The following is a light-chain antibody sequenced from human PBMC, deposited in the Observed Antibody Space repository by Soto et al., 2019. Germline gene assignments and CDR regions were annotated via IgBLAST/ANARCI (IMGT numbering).Light chain of an antibody. CDR3: QQYNNWPPWT. V-gene: IGKV3-15*01. Sequence: EIVMTQSPATLSVSLWERATLSCRARQSVSSNLAWYQLKPGQAPRLLIYGASTRATGIPARFSGSGSGTEFTLTISSLQSEAFAVDYCQQYNNWPPWTFGQGTKVEIK. CDR2: GAS. CDR1: QSVSSN. J-gene: IGKJ1*01.